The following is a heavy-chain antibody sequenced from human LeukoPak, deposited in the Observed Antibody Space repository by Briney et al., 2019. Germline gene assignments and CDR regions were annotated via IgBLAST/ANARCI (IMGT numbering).Heavy chain of an antibody. Sequence: GASVKVSCKVSGYTLTELSMHWMRQAPGKGLEWMGGFDPEDGETIYAQKFQGRVTMAEDTSTDTAYMELSSLRSEDTAVYYCATDRPSGGYKIDAFDIWGQGTMVTVSS. D-gene: IGHD3-10*01. CDR2: FDPEDGET. CDR3: ATDRPSGGYKIDAFDI. CDR1: GYTLTELS. V-gene: IGHV1-24*01. J-gene: IGHJ3*02.